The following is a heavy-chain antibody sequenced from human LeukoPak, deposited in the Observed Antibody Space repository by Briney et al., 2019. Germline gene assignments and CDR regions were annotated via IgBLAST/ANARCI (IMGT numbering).Heavy chain of an antibody. D-gene: IGHD3-16*02. V-gene: IGHV4-34*01. Sequence: SETLSLTCAVYGGSFSGYYWSWIRQPPGKGLEWIGEINHSGSTNYNPSLKSRVTISVDTSKNQFSLKLSSVTAADTAAYYCARGGGQNYVWGSYRSAFAYWGQGTLVTVSS. CDR3: ARGGGQNYVWGSYRSAFAY. CDR1: GGSFSGYY. J-gene: IGHJ4*02. CDR2: INHSGST.